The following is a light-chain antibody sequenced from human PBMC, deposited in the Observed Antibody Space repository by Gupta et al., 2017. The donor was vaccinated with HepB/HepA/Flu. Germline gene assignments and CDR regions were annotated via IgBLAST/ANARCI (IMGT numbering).Light chain of an antibody. CDR2: NGN. CDR3: VGWDDSLSGYV. J-gene: IGLJ1*01. CDR1: SSNIGNDN. V-gene: IGLV1-47*02. Sequence: QPVLTQPHTAPGTPGPSVTISCSGSSSNIGNDNGYWYQQLPGTAPKLLIYNGNQRPSGVPDRFSGSKSGTTASLAISGLRSEDEADYYCVGWDDSLSGYVFGAGTKVTVL.